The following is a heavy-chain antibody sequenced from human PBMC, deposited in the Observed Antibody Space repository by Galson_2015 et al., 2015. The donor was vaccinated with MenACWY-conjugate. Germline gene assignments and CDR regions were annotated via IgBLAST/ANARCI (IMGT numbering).Heavy chain of an antibody. J-gene: IGHJ3*02. D-gene: IGHD5-18*01. Sequence: SLRLSCAASGFTFSSYGMHWVRQAPGKGLVWVSRINSDGSSTSYADSVKGRFAISRDNAKNTLYLQMNSLRAEDTAVYYCARVRLTRGYSYGDDAFDIWGQGTMVTVSS. CDR1: GFTFSSYG. CDR2: INSDGSST. CDR3: ARVRLTRGYSYGDDAFDI. V-gene: IGHV3-74*01.